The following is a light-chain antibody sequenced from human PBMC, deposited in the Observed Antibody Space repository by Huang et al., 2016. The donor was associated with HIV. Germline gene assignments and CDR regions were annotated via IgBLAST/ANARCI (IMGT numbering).Light chain of an antibody. CDR3: QQNYNWLT. Sequence: DIQMTQSPSSLSASLGDRVTITCRASQNIVIYLKWYQHKPGKAPKLLIYGASSLQSGVPSRVSGSGSGTDFTLTISSLQPEDFATYYCQQNYNWLTFGGGTKVEIK. V-gene: IGKV1-39*01. CDR2: GAS. CDR1: QNIVIY. J-gene: IGKJ4*01.